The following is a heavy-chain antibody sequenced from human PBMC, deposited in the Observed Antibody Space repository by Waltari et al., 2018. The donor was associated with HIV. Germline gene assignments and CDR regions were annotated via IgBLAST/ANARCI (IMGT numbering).Heavy chain of an antibody. V-gene: IGHV1-8*02. Sequence: QVQLVQSGAEIKKPRASVRVSCKASGYSFIDFDINWVRRPPGRGLEWVGWMNPDSGDAGYGHKFKGRFSLTRDASTDTAYMDVTNLKSEDTAIYYCTKGRRGALFGDEWGQGTLVTVSS. CDR2: MNPDSGDA. D-gene: IGHD3-3*01. CDR3: TKGRRGALFGDE. J-gene: IGHJ4*02. CDR1: GYSFIDFD.